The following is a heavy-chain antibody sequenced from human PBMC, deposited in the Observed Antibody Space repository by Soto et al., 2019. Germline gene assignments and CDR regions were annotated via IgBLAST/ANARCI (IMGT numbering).Heavy chain of an antibody. J-gene: IGHJ4*02. V-gene: IGHV3-30-3*01. Sequence: PGGSLRLSCAASGFTFSSYAMHWVRQAPGKGLEWVAVISYDGSNKYYADSVKGRFTISRDNSKNTLYLQMNSLRAEDTAVYYCARVSRGDYYDSRGYYHGGGDYWGQGTLVTVSS. CDR2: ISYDGSNK. CDR1: GFTFSSYA. CDR3: ARVSRGDYYDSRGYYHGGGDY. D-gene: IGHD3-22*01.